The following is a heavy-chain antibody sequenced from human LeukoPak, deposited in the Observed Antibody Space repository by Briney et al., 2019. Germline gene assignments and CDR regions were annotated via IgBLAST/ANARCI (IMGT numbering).Heavy chain of an antibody. J-gene: IGHJ4*02. CDR2: ITYSGGST. V-gene: IGHV3-23*01. D-gene: IGHD3-22*01. CDR3: AKEVYSGYYTPGDY. CDR1: GFTFSSSG. Sequence: GGTLRLSCAASGFTFSSSGMSWVRQAPGKGLEWVSTITYSGGSTYYADSVKGRFTISRDNSRNTLYLQMHSLRAEDTAVYYCAKEVYSGYYTPGDYWGQGNLVTVSS.